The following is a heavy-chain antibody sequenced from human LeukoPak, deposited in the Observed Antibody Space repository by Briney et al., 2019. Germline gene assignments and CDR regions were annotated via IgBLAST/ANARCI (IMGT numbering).Heavy chain of an antibody. D-gene: IGHD2-2*01. CDR3: ARDALRYQLPLDY. V-gene: IGHV3-74*01. Sequence: GGSLRLSCVASRFTLSSYWMNWVRQAPGKGLVWVARTNYDGSYTDYADSVKGRFTISRDNSKNTLYLQMNSLRAEDTAVYYCARDALRYQLPLDYWGQGTLVTVSS. CDR2: TNYDGSYT. J-gene: IGHJ4*02. CDR1: RFTLSSYW.